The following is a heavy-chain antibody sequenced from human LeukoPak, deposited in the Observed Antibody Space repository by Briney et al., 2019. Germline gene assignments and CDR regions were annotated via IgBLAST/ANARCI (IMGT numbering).Heavy chain of an antibody. J-gene: IGHJ4*02. CDR3: AKNSDYGDRTGNFDY. CDR1: GFTFSSYA. Sequence: GGSLRLSCAASGFTFSSYAMSWVRQAPGKGLEWVSAISGSGGSTYYADSVKGRFTISRDNSKNTLYLQMNSLRAEDTAVYYCAKNSDYGDRTGNFDYWGQGTLVTVSS. D-gene: IGHD4-17*01. CDR2: ISGSGGST. V-gene: IGHV3-23*01.